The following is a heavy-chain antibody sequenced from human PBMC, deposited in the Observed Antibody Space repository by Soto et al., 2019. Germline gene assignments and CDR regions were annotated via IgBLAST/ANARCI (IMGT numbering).Heavy chain of an antibody. CDR1: GGSLRGHY. J-gene: IGHJ4*02. CDR3: ARAAVKLGATLFDS. D-gene: IGHD1-26*01. V-gene: IGHV4-34*01. CDR2: INHSGFT. Sequence: SETLSLTCAVSGGSLRGHYWSWIRQSPEKGLEWIGEINHSGFTNYNPTLKSRVTISRDASKNQFSLRLSSMSAADSAVYFCARAAVKLGATLFDSWGQGTLVTVSS.